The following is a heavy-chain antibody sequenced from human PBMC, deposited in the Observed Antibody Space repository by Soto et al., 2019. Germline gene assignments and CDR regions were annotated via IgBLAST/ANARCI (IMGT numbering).Heavy chain of an antibody. Sequence: SETLSLTCTVSGGSISSGGYYWSWIRQHPGKGLEWIGYIYYSGSTYYNPSLKSRVTISVDTSKTQFSLKLSSVTAADTAVYSRAGAYSYGPRNDYWGQGTLVTVSS. V-gene: IGHV4-31*03. J-gene: IGHJ4*02. CDR1: GGSISSGGYY. CDR2: IYYSGST. CDR3: AGAYSYGPRNDY. D-gene: IGHD5-18*01.